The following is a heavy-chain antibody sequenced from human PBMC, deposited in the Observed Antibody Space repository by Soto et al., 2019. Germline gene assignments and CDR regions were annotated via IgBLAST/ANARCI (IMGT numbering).Heavy chain of an antibody. J-gene: IGHJ5*02. CDR1: YGSISSYY. CDR3: ARYTSTKRNWFDP. Sequence: DTLALTCTVSYGSISSYYWSWIRQPPGKGLEWIGYIYYSGSTNYNPSLKSRVTISVDTSKNQFYLKLSSVTAADTAVYYCARYTSTKRNWFDPWGQGTLVTVPQ. V-gene: IGHV4-59*01. CDR2: IYYSGST. D-gene: IGHD1-1*01.